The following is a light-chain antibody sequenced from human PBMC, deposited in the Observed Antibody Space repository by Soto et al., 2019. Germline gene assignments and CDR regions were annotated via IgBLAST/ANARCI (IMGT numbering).Light chain of an antibody. J-gene: IGLJ1*01. CDR3: SSYTSSSTYV. Sequence: QSALTQPASVSGSPGQSITISCTGTSSDVGGYNYVSWYQQHPGKAPKLMMYEVSNRPSGVSNRFSGSKSGNTASLTIVGLQAEDEADYYCSSYTSSSTYVFGTGTKVTVL. V-gene: IGLV2-14*01. CDR2: EVS. CDR1: SSDVGGYNY.